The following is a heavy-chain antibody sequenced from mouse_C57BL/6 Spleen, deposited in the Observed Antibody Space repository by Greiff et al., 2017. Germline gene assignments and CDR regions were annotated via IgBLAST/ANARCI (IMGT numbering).Heavy chain of an antibody. Sequence: VQLKESEGGLVQPGSSMKLSCTASGFTFSDYYMAWVRQVPEKGLEWVANINYGVSSTYYLDSLKSRFIISRDNAKNILYLQMSSLRCEDTATYYCARADEGLRFDCWGQGTTLTVSS. D-gene: IGHD2-2*01. J-gene: IGHJ2*01. CDR1: GFTFSDYY. CDR2: INYGVSST. V-gene: IGHV5-16*01. CDR3: ARADEGLRFDC.